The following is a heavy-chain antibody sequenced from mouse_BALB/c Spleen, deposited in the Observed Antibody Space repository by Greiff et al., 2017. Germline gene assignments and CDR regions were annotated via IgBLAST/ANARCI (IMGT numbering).Heavy chain of an antibody. CDR1: GYTFTSYW. Sequence: QVQLQQPGAELVKPGASVKMSCKASGYTFTSYWMHWVKQRPGQGLEWIGVIDPSDSYTNYNQKFKGKATLTVDKSSSTAYMQLSSLTSEDSAVYFCTRYQSDYRFDYWGQGTTLTVSS. CDR3: TRYQSDYRFDY. D-gene: IGHD2-4*01. J-gene: IGHJ2*01. CDR2: IDPSDSYT. V-gene: IGHV1-69*02.